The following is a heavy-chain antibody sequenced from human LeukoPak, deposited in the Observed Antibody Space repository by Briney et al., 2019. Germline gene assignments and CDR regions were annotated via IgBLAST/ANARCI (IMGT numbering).Heavy chain of an antibody. Sequence: GRSLRLSCAASGFTFDDYAMHWVRQSPGKRLEWVSCIIWNSGSIVYADSAKGRFTISRDNAKNSLYLQTTSLRAEDTALYYCAKDVRPGSYYYYGMDVWGQGTTVTVYS. CDR1: GFTFDDYA. D-gene: IGHD3-10*01. CDR3: AKDVRPGSYYYYGMDV. V-gene: IGHV3-9*01. J-gene: IGHJ6*02. CDR2: IIWNSGSI.